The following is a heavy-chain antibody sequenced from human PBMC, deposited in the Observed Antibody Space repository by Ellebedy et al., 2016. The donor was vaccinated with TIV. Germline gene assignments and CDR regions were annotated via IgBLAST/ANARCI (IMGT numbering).Heavy chain of an antibody. D-gene: IGHD4-17*01. CDR1: GFTLSHFA. Sequence: GGSLRLSCAASGFTLSHFAMHWVRQAPGKGLEWVAVISYDGSNEYYADSVKGRFTVSRDNSKNTVYLQMTSLRVDDTAVYYCATDPDGVYGDTSAYWGRGTLVTVSS. J-gene: IGHJ4*02. CDR2: ISYDGSNE. V-gene: IGHV3-30-3*01. CDR3: ATDPDGVYGDTSAY.